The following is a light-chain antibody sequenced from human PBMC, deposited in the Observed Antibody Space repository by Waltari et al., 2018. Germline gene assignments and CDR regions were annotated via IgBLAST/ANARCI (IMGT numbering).Light chain of an antibody. Sequence: DIQMPQSPSSLSASVGDMATITCRTNQVISYFIAWYQQRQGKAPRLLLYLTSTRHSGVPSRFSGGGSGTHYTLTINSLQPEDAATYFCHQYYDRPHFFGQGT. CDR1: QVISYF. V-gene: IGKV1-NL1*01. CDR2: LTS. J-gene: IGKJ2*01. CDR3: HQYYDRPHF.